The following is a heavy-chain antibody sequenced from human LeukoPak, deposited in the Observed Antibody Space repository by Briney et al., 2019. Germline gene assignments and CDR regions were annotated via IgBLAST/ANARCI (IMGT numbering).Heavy chain of an antibody. CDR2: INPNSGGT. CDR1: GYSFTNYG. J-gene: IGHJ4*02. D-gene: IGHD3-9*01. CDR3: ARDPYYDILRGGEL. V-gene: IGHV1-2*02. Sequence: ASVKVSCKASGYSFTNYGISWVRQAPGHGLEWMGWINPNSGGTNYAQKFQGRVTMTRDTSISTAYMELSRLRSDDTAVYYCARDPYYDILRGGELWGQGTLDTVSS.